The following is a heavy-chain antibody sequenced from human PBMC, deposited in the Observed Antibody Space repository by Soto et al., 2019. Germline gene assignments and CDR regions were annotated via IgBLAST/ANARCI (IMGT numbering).Heavy chain of an antibody. D-gene: IGHD5-18*01. J-gene: IGHJ4*02. CDR2: ISYDGSLQ. CDR1: GFAFSSYG. CDR3: VSDRRYGHASVPYS. V-gene: IGHV3-30*05. Sequence: QAQLVESGGGVVQPGRSLRLSCAASGFAFSSYGMHWVRQAPGTGLEWVAVISYDGSLQHYADSVKGRFTISRDNSKDMVLLQISTLRAEGTAVYYCVSDRRYGHASVPYSWGQGTLVSVSS.